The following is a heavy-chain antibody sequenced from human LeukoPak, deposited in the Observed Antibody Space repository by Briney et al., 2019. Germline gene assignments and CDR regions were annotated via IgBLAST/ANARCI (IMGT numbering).Heavy chain of an antibody. CDR2: INAGNGNT. V-gene: IGHV1-3*03. J-gene: IGHJ4*02. CDR1: GYTFTSYA. D-gene: IGHD6-19*01. CDR3: AIGVTAVAGFFFDY. Sequence: GASVKVSCKASGYTFTSYAMHWVRQAPGQRLEWMGWINAGNGNTKYSQEFQGRVTITRDTSASTAYMGLSSLRSEDMAVYYCAIGVTAVAGFFFDYWGQGTLVTVSS.